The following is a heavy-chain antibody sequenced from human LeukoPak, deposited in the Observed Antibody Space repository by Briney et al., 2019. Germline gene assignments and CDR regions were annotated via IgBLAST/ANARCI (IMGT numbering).Heavy chain of an antibody. Sequence: ASVKVSCKASGYTFSNHAMHWVRQAPGQRLEWMGWINTGNGNTKYSQKFQDRITITRDTSASTAYMELRSLRSEDTAVYYCARGYSSGSYLFDYWGQGTLVTVSS. CDR2: INTGNGNT. V-gene: IGHV1-3*04. CDR1: GYTFSNHA. D-gene: IGHD6-19*01. J-gene: IGHJ4*02. CDR3: ARGYSSGSYLFDY.